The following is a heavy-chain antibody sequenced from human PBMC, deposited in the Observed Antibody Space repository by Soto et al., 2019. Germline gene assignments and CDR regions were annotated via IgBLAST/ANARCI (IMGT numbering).Heavy chain of an antibody. J-gene: IGHJ6*02. CDR1: GFTFSNAW. CDR2: IKSKTDGWTT. Sequence: GGSLRLSCAASGFTFSNAWMSWVRQAPGKGLEWVGRIKSKTDGWTTDYAAPVKGRFTISRDDSKNTLYLQMNSLKTEDTAVYYCTTEEGRMDVWGQGTTVTGSS. V-gene: IGHV3-15*01. CDR3: TTEEGRMDV.